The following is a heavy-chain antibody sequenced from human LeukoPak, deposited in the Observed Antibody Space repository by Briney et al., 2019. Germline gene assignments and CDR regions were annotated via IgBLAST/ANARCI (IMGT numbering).Heavy chain of an antibody. V-gene: IGHV3-30*18. J-gene: IGHJ4*02. D-gene: IGHD5-18*01. CDR1: GFTFSSYG. Sequence: GRSLRLSCAASGFTFSSYGMHWVRQAPGKGVEWVAVISYDGSNKYYADSVKGRFTISRDNSKNTLYLQMNSLRAEDTAVYYCAKDTDTAMVNNYFDYWGQGTLVTVSS. CDR3: AKDTDTAMVNNYFDY. CDR2: ISYDGSNK.